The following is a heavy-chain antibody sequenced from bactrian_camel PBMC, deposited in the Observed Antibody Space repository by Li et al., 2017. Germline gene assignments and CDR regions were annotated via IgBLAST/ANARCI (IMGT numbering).Heavy chain of an antibody. CDR1: GFTFSNNW. D-gene: IGHD6*01. CDR3: ATSPDPSVGYGYKY. CDR2: IYSDDGNT. V-gene: IGHV3S6*01. Sequence: HVQLVESGGGLVQPGGSLRLSCAASGFTFSNNWMHWVRQAPGKGLEWVSSIYSDDGNTYYADSVLGRFTISRDNAKNTVYLQMNSLKSADTALYYCATSPDPSVGYGYKYWGQGTQVTVS. J-gene: IGHJ4*01.